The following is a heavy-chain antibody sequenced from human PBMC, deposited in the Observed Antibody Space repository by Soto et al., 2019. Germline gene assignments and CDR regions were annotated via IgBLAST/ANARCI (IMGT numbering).Heavy chain of an antibody. D-gene: IGHD5-12*01. Sequence: SCKASGYTFTSYGISWVRQAPGQGLEWMGWISAYNGNTNYAQKLQGRVTMTTDTSTSTAYMELRSLRSDDTAVYYCARDYETHDAFDIWGQGTMVTVSS. CDR1: GYTFTSYG. CDR2: ISAYNGNT. CDR3: ARDYETHDAFDI. V-gene: IGHV1-18*01. J-gene: IGHJ3*02.